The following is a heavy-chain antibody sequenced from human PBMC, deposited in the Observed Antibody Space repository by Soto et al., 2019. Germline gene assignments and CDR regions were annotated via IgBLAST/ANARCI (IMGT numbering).Heavy chain of an antibody. J-gene: IGHJ5*02. CDR3: AREWNPLNWFDP. Sequence: EASVKVSCKASGYTFTSYAMHWVRQAPGQRLEWMGWINVGNGNTKYSQNFQGRVTITRDTSASTAYMELSSLRSEDTAVYYCAREWNPLNWFDPWGQGTLVTVSS. CDR2: INVGNGNT. D-gene: IGHD1-1*01. CDR1: GYTFTSYA. V-gene: IGHV1-3*01.